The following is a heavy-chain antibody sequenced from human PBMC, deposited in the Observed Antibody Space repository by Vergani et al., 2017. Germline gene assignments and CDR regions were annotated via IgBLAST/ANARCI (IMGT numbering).Heavy chain of an antibody. CDR3: AKTISGSYYQLDY. CDR2: VSGSSATP. J-gene: IGHJ4*02. D-gene: IGHD1-26*01. Sequence: EVQLLESGGGLVQPGGSLRLSCEASGFSFPGYAMSWVRQAPGKGLEWVSSVSGSSATPYYADSVKGRFIISRDNSKNTLHLQMNSLRAGDTAVYFCAKTISGSYYQLDYWGQGTLVTVSS. CDR1: GFSFPGYA. V-gene: IGHV3-23*01.